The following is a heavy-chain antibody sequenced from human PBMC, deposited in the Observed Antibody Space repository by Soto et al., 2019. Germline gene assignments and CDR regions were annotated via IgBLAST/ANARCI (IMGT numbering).Heavy chain of an antibody. V-gene: IGHV4-31*03. CDR3: ARVAVSRDSN. D-gene: IGHD3-22*01. CDR2: ISYSGST. Sequence: QVQLQESGPGLVKPSQTLSLTCTVSGGSISSGGYYWSWIRQHQGKGLEWIGYISYSGSTYYSPSLESRVTISVDTSKNQFFLKLSSVTAADTAVYYGARVAVSRDSNWGQGTLVTVSS. CDR1: GGSISSGGYY. J-gene: IGHJ4*02.